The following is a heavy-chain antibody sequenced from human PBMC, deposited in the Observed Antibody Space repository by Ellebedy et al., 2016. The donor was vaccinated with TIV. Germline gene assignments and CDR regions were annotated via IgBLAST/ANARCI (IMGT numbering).Heavy chain of an antibody. CDR2: ISSSVGTI. CDR3: ARVTTGFDY. D-gene: IGHD4-17*01. CDR1: GFTFSRYG. J-gene: IGHJ4*02. Sequence: GESLKISCAASGFTFSRYGMTWVRQAPGKGLEWISYISSSVGTIYYADSVKGRFTISSDNAKNSLFLQMNSLRDEDTAVYYCARVTTGFDYWGQGTLVAVSS. V-gene: IGHV3-48*02.